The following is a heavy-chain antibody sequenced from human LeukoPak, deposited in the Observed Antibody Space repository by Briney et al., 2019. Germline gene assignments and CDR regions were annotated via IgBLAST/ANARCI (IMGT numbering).Heavy chain of an antibody. D-gene: IGHD4-17*01. CDR3: ANLHGDYRDY. CDR2: ISWNSGNI. J-gene: IGHJ4*02. CDR1: GFTLGDFA. Sequence: GGSLRLSCAASGFTLGDFAMHWVRQAPGKGLEWVSGISWNSGNIGYADSVKGRFTISRDNAKDSLYLQMNSLRPEDTALYYCANLHGDYRDYWGQGTLVTVSS. V-gene: IGHV3-9*01.